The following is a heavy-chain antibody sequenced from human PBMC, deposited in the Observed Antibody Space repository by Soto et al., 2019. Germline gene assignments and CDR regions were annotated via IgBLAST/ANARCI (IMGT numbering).Heavy chain of an antibody. CDR3: ARDVLGYCTNGVCYDYYYYGMDV. CDR1: GGTFSSYA. Sequence: GASVKVSCKAPGGTFSSYAISWVRQAPGQGLEWMGGIIPIFGTANYAQKFQGRVTITADESTSTAYMELSSLRSEDTAVYYCARDVLGYCTNGVCYDYYYYGMDVWGQGTTVTVSS. CDR2: IIPIFGTA. D-gene: IGHD2-8*01. J-gene: IGHJ6*02. V-gene: IGHV1-69*13.